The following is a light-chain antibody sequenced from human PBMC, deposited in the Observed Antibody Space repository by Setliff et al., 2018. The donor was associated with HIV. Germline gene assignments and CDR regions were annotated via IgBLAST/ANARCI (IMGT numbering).Light chain of an antibody. V-gene: IGLV2-14*01. J-gene: IGLJ1*01. CDR1: SSDVGGYSH. Sequence: QSVLTQPASVPGSPGQSITISCTGTSSDVGGYSHVSWYQQHPGKAPKLIIYEVRNRPSGVSNRFSGSKSGNTASLTISGLQTEDEADYYCSSYAITNTLPFGTGTKVTVL. CDR2: EVR. CDR3: SSYAITNTLP.